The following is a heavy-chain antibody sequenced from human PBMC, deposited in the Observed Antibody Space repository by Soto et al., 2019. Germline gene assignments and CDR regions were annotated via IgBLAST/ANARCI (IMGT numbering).Heavy chain of an antibody. J-gene: IGHJ4*02. CDR1: GFIVTSNS. CDR2: MYSNGTT. D-gene: IGHD3-10*02. Sequence: VQLVETGGGLIQPGGSLRLSCAASGFIVTSNSMTWVRQAPGKGLEWVSVMYSNGTTSYADSVKGRFTVSRDRNTLYLQMNSLRAEDTAVYYCVRSVHFWGQGTLVTVSS. V-gene: IGHV3-53*02. CDR3: VRSVHF.